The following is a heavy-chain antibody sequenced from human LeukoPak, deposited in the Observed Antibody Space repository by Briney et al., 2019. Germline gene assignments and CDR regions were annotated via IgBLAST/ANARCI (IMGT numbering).Heavy chain of an antibody. V-gene: IGHV1-8*01. CDR3: AREGLDY. CDR2: KNPNSGNS. CDR1: GYSFTNYD. Sequence: ASVKVSCKASGYSFTNYDINWVRQATGQGLEWMGYKNPNSGNSAYAQKFQGRVTITTDASITTAYMELSGLRSEDTALYYCAREGLDYWGQGTLVTVSS. J-gene: IGHJ4*02.